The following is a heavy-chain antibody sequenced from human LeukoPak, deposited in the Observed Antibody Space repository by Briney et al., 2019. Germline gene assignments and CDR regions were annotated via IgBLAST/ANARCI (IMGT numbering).Heavy chain of an antibody. D-gene: IGHD3-3*01. CDR1: GFTFSSYA. CDR2: ISYDGSNK. V-gene: IGHV3-30*01. Sequence: GGSLRLSCAASGFTFSSYAMPWVRQAPGKGLEWVAVISYDGSNKYYADSVKGRFTISRDNSKNTLYLQMNSLRAEDTAVYYRASLAGITIFGVVIISPSGYYYMDVWGKGTTVTVSS. CDR3: ASLAGITIFGVVIISPSGYYYMDV. J-gene: IGHJ6*03.